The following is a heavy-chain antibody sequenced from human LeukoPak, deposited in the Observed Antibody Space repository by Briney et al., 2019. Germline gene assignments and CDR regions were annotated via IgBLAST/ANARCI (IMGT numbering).Heavy chain of an antibody. D-gene: IGHD3-10*01. V-gene: IGHV3-66*01. Sequence: GGSLRLSCAASGFTVSSNYMSWVRQAPGKGLEWVSVIYSGGSTYYADSVKGRFTISRDNSKNTLYLQMNSLRAEDTAVYYCARSTRIYSGKGARITDAFDIWGQGTMVTVSS. CDR1: GFTVSSNY. CDR3: ARSTRIYSGKGARITDAFDI. J-gene: IGHJ3*02. CDR2: IYSGGST.